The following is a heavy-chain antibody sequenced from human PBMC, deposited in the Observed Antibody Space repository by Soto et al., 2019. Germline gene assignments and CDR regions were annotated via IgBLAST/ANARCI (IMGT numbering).Heavy chain of an antibody. D-gene: IGHD5-18*01. J-gene: IGHJ6*02. CDR3: AKGLQGYSHGYHYYYGMDV. V-gene: IGHV3-66*02. CDR1: DFTVGNNY. CDR2: IYSGGGT. Sequence: LRLSCAASDFTVGNNYITWVRQAPWKGLEWVSVIYSGGGTMYTDSVKGRFTISRDSSKNTLYLQMNSLRAEDTAVYYCAKGLQGYSHGYHYYYGMDVWGQGTTVTVSS.